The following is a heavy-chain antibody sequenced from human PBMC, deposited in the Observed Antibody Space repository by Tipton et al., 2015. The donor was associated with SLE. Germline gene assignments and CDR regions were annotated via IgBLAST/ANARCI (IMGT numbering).Heavy chain of an antibody. J-gene: IGHJ6*02. CDR3: ARISVDTTMAQRVDYGMDV. D-gene: IGHD5-18*01. CDR2: ISNNGGNP. Sequence: SLRLSCAASGFTFISYGMHWVRQTPGKGLEYVSAISNNGGNPYYANSVKGRFTISRDDSKNMLYLQMGSLRDEDMGVYYCARISVDTTMAQRVDYGMDVWGQGTTVTVSS. V-gene: IGHV3-64*01. CDR1: GFTFISYG.